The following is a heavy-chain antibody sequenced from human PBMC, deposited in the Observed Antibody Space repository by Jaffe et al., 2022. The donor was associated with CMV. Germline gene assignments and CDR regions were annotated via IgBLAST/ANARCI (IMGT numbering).Heavy chain of an antibody. V-gene: IGHV3-49*05. J-gene: IGHJ6*02. CDR2: IRSKAYGGTT. CDR3: TRVPPLYYYDSSGYRGVYGMDV. CDR1: GFTFGDYA. D-gene: IGHD3-22*01. Sequence: EVQLVESGGGLVKPGRSLRLSCTASGFTFGDYAMSWFRQAPGKGLEWVGFIRSKAYGGTTEYAASVKGRFTISRDDSKSIAYLQMNSLKTEDTAVYYCTRVPPLYYYDSSGYRGVYGMDVWGQGTTVTVSS.